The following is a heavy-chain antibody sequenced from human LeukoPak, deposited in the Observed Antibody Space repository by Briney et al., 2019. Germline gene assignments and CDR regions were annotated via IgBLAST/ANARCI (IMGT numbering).Heavy chain of an antibody. J-gene: IGHJ5*01. V-gene: IGHV6-1*01. CDR1: GDSVSSNSVG. CDR3: ARSKDNCFDS. Sequence: SQTLSLTCAISGDSVSSNSVGWNWIRQSPSRGLEWLGKTYYRSKWYNDYAASVKSRITINPDTSKNHFSLQLNSVTPEDTALYYCARSKDNCFDSWGQGTLVTVSS. CDR2: TYYRSKWYN.